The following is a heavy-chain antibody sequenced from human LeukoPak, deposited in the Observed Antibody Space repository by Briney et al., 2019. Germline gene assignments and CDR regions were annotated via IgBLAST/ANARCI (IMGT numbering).Heavy chain of an antibody. J-gene: IGHJ3*02. V-gene: IGHV3-74*01. Sequence: GGSLRLSCAASGFTFSSYWMHWVRQTPGKGPVWVSRIKRDGTSTSYADFVRGRFTISRDNAKDTLYLQMNSLTVEDTAVYYCINESIMGPRQTDALDIWDQGTLVAVSS. CDR2: IKRDGTST. D-gene: IGHD1-26*01. CDR1: GFTFSSYW. CDR3: INESIMGPRQTDALDI.